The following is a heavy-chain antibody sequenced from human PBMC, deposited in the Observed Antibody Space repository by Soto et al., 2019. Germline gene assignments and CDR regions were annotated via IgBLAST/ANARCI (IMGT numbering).Heavy chain of an antibody. CDR1: GFTFSSYA. D-gene: IGHD3-16*01. V-gene: IGHV3-23*01. Sequence: HPGGSLRLSCASSGFTFSSYAMSWVRQAPGKGLEWVSAISGSGGTTYYADSVKGRFTISRDNSRNTLYLQMSSLRADDTAVYYCAKDRLAGGFDYWGQGTLVTVSS. J-gene: IGHJ4*02. CDR2: ISGSGGTT. CDR3: AKDRLAGGFDY.